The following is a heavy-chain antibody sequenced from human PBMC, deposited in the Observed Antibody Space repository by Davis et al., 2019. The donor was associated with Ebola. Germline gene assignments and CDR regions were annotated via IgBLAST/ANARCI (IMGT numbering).Heavy chain of an antibody. J-gene: IGHJ4*02. D-gene: IGHD4-23*01. CDR1: GFTFSSNW. CDR2: INSDGSIT. Sequence: GESLKISCAASGFTFSSNWMHWVRQAPGKGLVWVSRINSDGSITSYADSVKGRFTISRDNAKNTLYLQMNSLRAEDTAVYYCAKPAKHTTVGYYWGQGTLVTVSS. V-gene: IGHV3-74*01. CDR3: AKPAKHTTVGYY.